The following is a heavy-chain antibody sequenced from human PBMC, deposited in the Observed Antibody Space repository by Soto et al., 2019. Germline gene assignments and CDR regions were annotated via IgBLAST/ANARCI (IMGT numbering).Heavy chain of an antibody. V-gene: IGHV1-18*01. Sequence: VQLEQSGPELKKPGASVRVSCKASGYNFTSYGITWLRQAPGQGLEWMAWIDTHNGNTNLAYRLQGRVTMTTDTSATTAYMELRGLRSDDTAVYYCAIYLPEALGAFDIWVQGTMVTVSS. J-gene: IGHJ3*02. CDR2: IDTHNGNT. D-gene: IGHD2-2*01. CDR1: GYNFTSYG. CDR3: AIYLPEALGAFDI.